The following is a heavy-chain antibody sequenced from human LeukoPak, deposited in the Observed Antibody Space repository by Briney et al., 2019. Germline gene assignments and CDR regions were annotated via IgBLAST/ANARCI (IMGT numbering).Heavy chain of an antibody. J-gene: IGHJ4*02. V-gene: IGHV4-34*01. D-gene: IGHD3-22*01. Sequence: KPSETLSLTCAVYGGSFSDYYWSWIRQPPGKGLEWIGEINHSGSTNYNPSLKSRVTISVDTSKNQFSLKLSSVTAADTAVYYCARVGGHYYDSSGYYPPKYYFDYWGQGTLVTVSS. CDR3: ARVGGHYYDSSGYYPPKYYFDY. CDR2: INHSGST. CDR1: GGSFSDYY.